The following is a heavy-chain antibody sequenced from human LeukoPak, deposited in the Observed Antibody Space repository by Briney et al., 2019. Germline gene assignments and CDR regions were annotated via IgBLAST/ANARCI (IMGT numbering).Heavy chain of an antibody. CDR1: GFTFSSYG. J-gene: IGHJ4*02. V-gene: IGHV3-NL1*01. D-gene: IGHD6-13*01. CDR3: AIILGITY. Sequence: GGSLRLSCAASGFTFSSYGMHWVRQAPGKGLEWVSVIYSGGSTHYADSVKGRFTISRDNSKNTLYLQMNSLRAEDTAVYYCAIILGITYWGQGTLVTVSS. CDR2: IYSGGST.